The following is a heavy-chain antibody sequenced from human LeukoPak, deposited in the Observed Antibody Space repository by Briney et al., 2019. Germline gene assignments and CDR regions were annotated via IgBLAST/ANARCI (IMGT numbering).Heavy chain of an antibody. CDR2: NYYSGST. J-gene: IGHJ4*02. V-gene: IGHV4-59*01. Sequence: SETLSLTCTVSGGSISSYYWSWIRQPPGKGLEWIGYNYYSGSTNYNPSLKRRVTISVDTSKNQFSLKRSSVTAADTAVYYCARGAAPSDYWGQGTLVTVSS. D-gene: IGHD6-6*01. CDR1: GGSISSYY. CDR3: ARGAAPSDY.